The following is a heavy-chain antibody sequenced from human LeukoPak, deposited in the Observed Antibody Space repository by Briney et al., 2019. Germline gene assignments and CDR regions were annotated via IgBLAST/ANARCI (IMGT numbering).Heavy chain of an antibody. CDR1: GYSISSGYY. V-gene: IGHV4-38-2*02. CDR3: ARDKSELLWFGELQVDWFDP. D-gene: IGHD3-10*01. J-gene: IGHJ5*02. CDR2: TYHSGST. Sequence: SETLSLTCAVSGYSISSGYYWGWIRQPPGKGLEWIGSTYHSGSTYYNPSLKSRVTISVDTSKNQFSLKLSSVTAADTAVYYCARDKSELLWFGELQVDWFDPWGQGTLVTVSS.